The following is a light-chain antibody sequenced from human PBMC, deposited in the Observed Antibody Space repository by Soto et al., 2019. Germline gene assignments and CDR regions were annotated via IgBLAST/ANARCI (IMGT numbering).Light chain of an antibody. CDR3: QQRSNWPRT. Sequence: EMVLTQSPGTLSLSLGERATLSCRSSQSVSNNYLAWYQQKPGQAPRLLIYGASNRATGIPDRFSGSGSGTDFTLTISRLEPEDFAVYYCQQRSNWPRTFGGGTKVDIK. J-gene: IGKJ4*01. CDR2: GAS. CDR1: QSVSNNY. V-gene: IGKV3D-20*02.